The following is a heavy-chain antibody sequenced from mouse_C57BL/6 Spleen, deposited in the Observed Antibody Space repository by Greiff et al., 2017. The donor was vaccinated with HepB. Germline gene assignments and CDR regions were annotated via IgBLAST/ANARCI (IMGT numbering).Heavy chain of an antibody. V-gene: IGHV7-1*01. J-gene: IGHJ3*01. Sequence: EVKLVESGGGLVQPGRSLRLSCATSGFTFSDFYMEWVRQAPGKGLEWIAASRNKANDYTTEYSVPGKGRFIVSRDTSQCILYLQMNALRAEDTAIYYCARDAPTGTWFAYWGQGTLVTVSA. CDR3: ARDAPTGTWFAY. CDR1: GFTFSDFY. CDR2: SRNKANDYTT. D-gene: IGHD4-1*02.